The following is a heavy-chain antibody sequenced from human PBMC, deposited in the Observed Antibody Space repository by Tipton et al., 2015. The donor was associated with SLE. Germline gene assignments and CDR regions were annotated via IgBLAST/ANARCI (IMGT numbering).Heavy chain of an antibody. CDR3: ARDGAGAVSGNYFDY. D-gene: IGHD6-19*01. Sequence: TLSLTCTVSGGSISRYYWSWIRQPPGKGLEWIGLIHSSGSTYNPSLKSRVTMSVDTSKNQFSLKLNSVTAADTAVYYCARDGAGAVSGNYFDYWGQGILVTVSA. CDR2: IHSSGST. V-gene: IGHV4-59*01. CDR1: GGSISRYY. J-gene: IGHJ4*02.